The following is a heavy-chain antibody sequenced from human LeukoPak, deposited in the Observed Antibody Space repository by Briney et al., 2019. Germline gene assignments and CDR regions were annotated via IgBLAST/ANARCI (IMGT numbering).Heavy chain of an antibody. CDR3: ARAMRITIFKGGFDP. CDR1: GGSISSSNYY. CDR2: VYYSGSA. D-gene: IGHD3-3*01. V-gene: IGHV4-39*07. Sequence: SETLSLTCHVSGGSISSSNYYWGWIRQPPGKGLEWIGNVYYSGSASFNPSLKSLVTISVDASKNQFSLKLSSVTAADTAVYYCARAMRITIFKGGFDPWGQGALVTVSS. J-gene: IGHJ5*02.